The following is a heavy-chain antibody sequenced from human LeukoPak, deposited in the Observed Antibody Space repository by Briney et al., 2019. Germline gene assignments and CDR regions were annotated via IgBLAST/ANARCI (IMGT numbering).Heavy chain of an antibody. Sequence: GGTLRLSCAASGFTFSSYGMSWVRQAPGKGLEWVSSISGSGGSTYYADSVKGRFTISRDNAKNSLYLQMNSLRAEDTAVYYCARRYYDSSGYYDYYYYMDVWGKGTTVTVSS. CDR3: ARRYYDSSGYYDYYYYMDV. D-gene: IGHD3-22*01. V-gene: IGHV3-21*01. CDR2: ISGSGGST. CDR1: GFTFSSYG. J-gene: IGHJ6*03.